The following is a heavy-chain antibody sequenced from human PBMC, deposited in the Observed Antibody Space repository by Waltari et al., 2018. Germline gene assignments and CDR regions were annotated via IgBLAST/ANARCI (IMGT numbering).Heavy chain of an antibody. V-gene: IGHV4-4*02. CDR2: IQRSGRT. CDR3: ARDRGRGIYLDS. J-gene: IGHJ4*02. CDR1: GESMSSGDW. D-gene: IGHD2-15*01. Sequence: QMQMQESGPGLVKPSETLSVTCTVSGESMSSGDWWSWVRQSPEKGLGWIGQIQRSGRTHYNPSFESRVSISVDPSSNQFSLRMTSTTAADTAVYYCARDRGRGIYLDSWGRGTLVTVSA.